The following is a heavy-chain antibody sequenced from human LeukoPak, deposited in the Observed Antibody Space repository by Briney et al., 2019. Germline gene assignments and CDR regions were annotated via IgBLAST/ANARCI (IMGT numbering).Heavy chain of an antibody. CDR2: IWYDGSNK. CDR1: GFSFSSYG. Sequence: GRSLRLSCAASGFSFSSYGMHWVRQAPGKGLEWVAVIWYDGSNKYYADSVKGRFTISRDNSKNTLYLQMNSLRAEDTAVYYCAKDRYRRDGYNFANDNWFDPWGQGTLVTVSS. V-gene: IGHV3-33*06. J-gene: IGHJ5*02. CDR3: AKDRYRRDGYNFANDNWFDP. D-gene: IGHD5-24*01.